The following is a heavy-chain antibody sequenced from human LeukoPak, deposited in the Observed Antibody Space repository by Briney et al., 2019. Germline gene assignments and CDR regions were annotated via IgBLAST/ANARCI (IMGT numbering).Heavy chain of an antibody. CDR1: GGSISSGDYY. Sequence: PSETLFLTCTVSGGSISSGDYYGNWIRQPPGKGLEWIGYIYYSGSTYYNTSLKSRVTISVDTSKNQFSLKLSSVTAADTAVYYCAREYQLLFLDYWGQGTLVTASS. V-gene: IGHV4-30-4*01. D-gene: IGHD2-2*01. CDR2: IYYSGST. J-gene: IGHJ4*02. CDR3: AREYQLLFLDY.